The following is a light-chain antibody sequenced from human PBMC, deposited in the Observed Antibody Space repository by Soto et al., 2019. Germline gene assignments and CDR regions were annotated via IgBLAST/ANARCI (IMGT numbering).Light chain of an antibody. CDR1: QSIGTY. CDR3: QQRSNWPWT. J-gene: IGKJ1*01. V-gene: IGKV3-11*01. CDR2: GAS. Sequence: EIVLTQSPATLSLSPGEGATLSCRASQSIGTYLAWYQHKPGQAPRLLIYGASSRATGIPARFSGSGSGTDFTLTISSLEPEDFAVYYCQQRSNWPWTFGQGTKVDIK.